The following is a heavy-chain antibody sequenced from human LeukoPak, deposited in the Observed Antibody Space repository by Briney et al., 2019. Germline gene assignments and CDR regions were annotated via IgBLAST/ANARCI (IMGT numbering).Heavy chain of an antibody. Sequence: PGGSLRLPCAASGFTFDDYAMHWVRQAPGKGLGWVSGISWNSGSIGYADSVKGRFTISRDNAKNSLYLQMNSLRAEDTALYYCAKDTRMGDYWGQGTLVTVSS. V-gene: IGHV3-9*01. CDR2: ISWNSGSI. CDR1: GFTFDDYA. CDR3: AKDTRMGDY. J-gene: IGHJ4*02.